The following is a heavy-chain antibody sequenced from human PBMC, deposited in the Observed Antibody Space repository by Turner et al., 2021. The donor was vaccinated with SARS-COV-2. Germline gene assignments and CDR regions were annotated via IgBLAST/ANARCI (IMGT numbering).Heavy chain of an antibody. CDR2: IRGSGSGT. D-gene: IGHD1-26*01. CDR3: AKDVGVASLVGATADY. Sequence: EVQLLESGGGLVQPGGSLRLSCAASGFPFSSYTMTWVRQAPGKGLQWVSAIRGSGSGTYYADSVKGRFTISRDNSKSTLYLQMSSLRAEDTAIYYCAKDVGVASLVGATADYWGQGTLVTVSS. V-gene: IGHV3-23*01. CDR1: GFPFSSYT. J-gene: IGHJ4*01.